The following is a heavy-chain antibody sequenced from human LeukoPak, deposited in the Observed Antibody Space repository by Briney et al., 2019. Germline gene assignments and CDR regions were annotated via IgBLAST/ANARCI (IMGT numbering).Heavy chain of an antibody. CDR2: IYYSGST. CDR1: GGSISSYY. Sequence: SETLSLTCAVSGGSISSYYWSWIRQRPGKGLEWIGYIYYSGSTNYNPSLKSRVTISVDTSKNQFSLRVSSVTAADTAVYYCASGSHYGYSSGWLYYWGQGTLVTVSS. V-gene: IGHV4-59*08. J-gene: IGHJ4*02. CDR3: ASGSHYGYSSGWLYY. D-gene: IGHD6-19*01.